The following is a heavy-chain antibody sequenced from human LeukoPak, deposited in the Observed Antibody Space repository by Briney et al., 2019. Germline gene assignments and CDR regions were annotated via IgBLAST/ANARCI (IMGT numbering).Heavy chain of an antibody. CDR2: TYYRSKWNN. Sequence: SQTLSLTCAVSGDSFSSKSSAWDWIRQSPSRGLEWLGRTYYRSKWNNHYAVSVKSRITINADTTKNQYSLQLNSVTPEDTAVYYCARNSADLDYWGRGTLVTVSS. V-gene: IGHV6-1*01. J-gene: IGHJ4*02. D-gene: IGHD1-26*01. CDR3: ARNSADLDY. CDR1: GDSFSSKSSA.